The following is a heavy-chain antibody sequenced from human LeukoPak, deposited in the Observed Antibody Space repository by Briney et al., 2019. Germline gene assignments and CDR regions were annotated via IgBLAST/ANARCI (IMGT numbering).Heavy chain of an antibody. J-gene: IGHJ4*02. CDR1: GFTFSSYA. CDR2: ISGSGGST. Sequence: GGSLRLPCAASGFTFSSYAMSWVRQAPGKGLEWVSAISGSGGSTYYADSVEGRFTISRDNSKNTLYLQMNSLRAEDTAVYYCAKKMGGYSGPFDYWGQGTLVTVSS. D-gene: IGHD5-12*01. V-gene: IGHV3-23*01. CDR3: AKKMGGYSGPFDY.